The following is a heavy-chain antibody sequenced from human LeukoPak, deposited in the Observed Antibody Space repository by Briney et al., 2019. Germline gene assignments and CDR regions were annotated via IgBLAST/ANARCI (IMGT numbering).Heavy chain of an antibody. J-gene: IGHJ5*02. CDR1: GGSFSGYY. CDR2: INHSGST. CDR3: ARDGVSIWSGYSYNWFDP. D-gene: IGHD3-3*01. Sequence: KPSETLSLTCAVYGGSFSGYYWSWIRQPPGKGLEWIGEINHSGSTNYNPSLKSRVTISVDTSKNQFSLKLSSVTAADTAVYYCARDGVSIWSGYSYNWFDPWGQGTLVTVSS. V-gene: IGHV4-34*01.